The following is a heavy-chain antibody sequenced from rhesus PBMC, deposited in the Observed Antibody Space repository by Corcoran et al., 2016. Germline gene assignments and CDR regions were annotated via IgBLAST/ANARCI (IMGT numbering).Heavy chain of an antibody. D-gene: IGHD3-28*01. CDR2: IYSSSGKP. Sequence: QVQLQESGPGLLKPSETLSLTCAVSGGSISGGYGWGWIRQPPGKGLEWIGSIYSSSGKPYYNPTLKSRFTITTDTSKNQFSLKLSSVTAADTAVYYCAREFGGYYSGAAFDFWGQGLRVTVSS. V-gene: IGHV4S7*01. CDR1: GGSISGGYG. CDR3: AREFGGYYSGAAFDF. J-gene: IGHJ3*01.